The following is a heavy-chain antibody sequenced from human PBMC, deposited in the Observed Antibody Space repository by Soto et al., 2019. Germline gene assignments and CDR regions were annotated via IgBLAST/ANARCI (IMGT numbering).Heavy chain of an antibody. Sequence: TLSLPCTVSGGPISTSFYYWSWIRQVPGKGPEWMWYIPYSGATHYNPSLKSRLTISLDTSKNQSSLRLSSVTAADTAVYFCASDRGHYFSAICRTCGMDVWGQGTTVTVSS. V-gene: IGHV4-31*03. CDR2: IPYSGAT. CDR3: ASDRGHYFSAICRTCGMDV. D-gene: IGHD3-22*01. J-gene: IGHJ6*02. CDR1: GGPISTSFYY.